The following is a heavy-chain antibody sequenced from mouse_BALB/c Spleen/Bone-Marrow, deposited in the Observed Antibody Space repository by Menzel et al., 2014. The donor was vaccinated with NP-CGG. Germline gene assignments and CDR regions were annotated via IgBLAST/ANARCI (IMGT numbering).Heavy chain of an antibody. CDR2: IWSGGSR. CDR1: GFSLTSYG. V-gene: IGHV2-2*02. D-gene: IGHD2-1*01. Sequence: VQRVESGPGLVQPSQSLSITCTVSGFSLTSYGVHLVRQSPGKGLEWLGVIWSGGSRDYNAAIISRLSISKDNSKSQVFFKMSSQQANDTAIYYCARNSRGYGNSFAYWGQGTLVNVSA. CDR3: ARNSRGYGNSFAY. J-gene: IGHJ3*01.